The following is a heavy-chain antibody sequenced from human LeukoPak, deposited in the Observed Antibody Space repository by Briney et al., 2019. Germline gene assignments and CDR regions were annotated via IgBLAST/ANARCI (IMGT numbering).Heavy chain of an antibody. CDR1: GFTFSSYE. J-gene: IGHJ4*02. CDR2: ISSSGSTI. CDR3: AREEVAYCGGDCYSGHFDY. V-gene: IGHV3-48*03. D-gene: IGHD2-21*02. Sequence: GGSLRLSCAASGFTFSSYEMNWVRQAPGKGLEWVSYISSSGSTIYYADSVKGRFTISRDNAKNSLYLQMNSLRAEDTAVYYCAREEVAYCGGDCYSGHFDYWGQGTLVTVSS.